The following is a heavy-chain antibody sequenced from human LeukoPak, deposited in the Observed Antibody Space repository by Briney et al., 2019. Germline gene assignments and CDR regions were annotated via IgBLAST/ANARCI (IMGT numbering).Heavy chain of an antibody. D-gene: IGHD6-13*01. CDR2: ISSSSSYI. J-gene: IGHJ4*02. V-gene: IGHV3-21*01. Sequence: PGGSLRLSCAASGFTFSSYSMNWVRQAPGKELEWVSSISSSSSYIYYADSVKGRFTISRDNAKNSLYLQMNSLRAEDTAVYYCARDRSIAAAGPLGYWGQGTLVTVSS. CDR1: GFTFSSYS. CDR3: ARDRSIAAAGPLGY.